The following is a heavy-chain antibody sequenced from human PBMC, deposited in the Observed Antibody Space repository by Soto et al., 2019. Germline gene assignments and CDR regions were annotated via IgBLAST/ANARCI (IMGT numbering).Heavy chain of an antibody. D-gene: IGHD4-17*01. CDR3: ARSTTVVLFDY. CDR1: GGSISSSSHY. Sequence: QLQLQESGPGLVKPSETLSLTCTVSGGSISSSSHYWGWIRQPPGKGLEWIGSIYYSGSTYYNPSLKSRVTISVDTSKNQFSLKLSSVTAADTAVYYCARSTTVVLFDYWGQGTLVTVSS. J-gene: IGHJ4*02. CDR2: IYYSGST. V-gene: IGHV4-39*01.